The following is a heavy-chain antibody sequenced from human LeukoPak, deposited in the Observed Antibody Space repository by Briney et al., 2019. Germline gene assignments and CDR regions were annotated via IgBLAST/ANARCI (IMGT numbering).Heavy chain of an antibody. V-gene: IGHV4-39*01. CDR1: GGSISTSNYY. D-gene: IGHD3-10*01. CDR3: AANSADYNTLGSSYKV. CDR2: IFYSGST. J-gene: IGHJ4*02. Sequence: SETLSLTCTVSGGSISTSNYYWGWIRQPPGKGLEWIGNIFYSGSTYYSPSLRSRVTISLDTSKNQFSLKLSSVTAADTAVYYCAANSADYNTLGSSYKVWGQGTLVTVSS.